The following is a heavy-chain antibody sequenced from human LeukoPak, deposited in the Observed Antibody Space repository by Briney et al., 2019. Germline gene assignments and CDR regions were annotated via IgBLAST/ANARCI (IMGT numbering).Heavy chain of an antibody. J-gene: IGHJ4*02. V-gene: IGHV1-8*01. CDR3: ARITFGGVIVTDYFDY. CDR2: MNPNSGNT. CDR1: GYTFTSYD. D-gene: IGHD3-16*02. Sequence: ASVTVSCTASGYTFTSYDINWVRQATGQGLEWMGWMNPNSGNTGYAQKFQGRVTMTRNTSISTAYMELSSLRSEDTAVYYCARITFGGVIVTDYFDYWGQGTLVTVSS.